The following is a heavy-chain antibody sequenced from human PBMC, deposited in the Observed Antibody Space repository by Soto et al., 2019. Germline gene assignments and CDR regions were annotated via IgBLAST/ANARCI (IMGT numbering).Heavy chain of an antibody. CDR2: INTVNGHT. CDR1: GYTFSSYA. V-gene: IGHV1-3*04. J-gene: IGHJ6*02. D-gene: IGHD3-10*01. Sequence: QVQLVQSGTEVKKPGASVKVSCKASGYTFSSYALHWVRQAPGQRLEWMGWINTVNGHTKYSQEFQGRVTITRDTSASTAYMERSSQRSEDKAVYYCARACYYGSGTNHYGMDVWGQGTTVTVSS. CDR3: ARACYYGSGTNHYGMDV.